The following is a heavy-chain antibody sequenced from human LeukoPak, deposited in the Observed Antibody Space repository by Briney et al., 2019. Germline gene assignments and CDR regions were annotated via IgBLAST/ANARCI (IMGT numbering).Heavy chain of an antibody. Sequence: QTLSLTCAISGDSVSSNSAAWNWIRQSPSRGLEWLGRTYYRSKWYNDYAVSVKSRITINPDTSKNQFSLQLNSVTPEDTAVYYCASEFGRCSSTSCYDWFDPWGQGTLVTVSS. CDR3: ASEFGRCSSTSCYDWFDP. V-gene: IGHV6-1*01. CDR1: GDSVSSNSAA. J-gene: IGHJ5*02. CDR2: TYYRSKWYN. D-gene: IGHD2-2*01.